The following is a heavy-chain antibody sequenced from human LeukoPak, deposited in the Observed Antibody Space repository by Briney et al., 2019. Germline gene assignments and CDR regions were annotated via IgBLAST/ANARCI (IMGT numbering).Heavy chain of an antibody. CDR1: GGSFSGYY. D-gene: IGHD2-15*01. V-gene: IGHV4-34*01. Sequence: PSETLSLTCAVYGGSFSGYYWSWIRQPPGKGLEWIGEINHSGSTNYNPSLKSRVTISVDTSKNQFSLKLSSVTAADTAVYYCARTTLDECSGGSCYSAIPGYVDYWGQGTLVTVSS. CDR3: ARTTLDECSGGSCYSAIPGYVDY. J-gene: IGHJ4*02. CDR2: INHSGST.